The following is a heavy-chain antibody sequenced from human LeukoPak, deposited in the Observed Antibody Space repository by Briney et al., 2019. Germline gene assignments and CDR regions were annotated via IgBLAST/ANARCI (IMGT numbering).Heavy chain of an antibody. CDR1: GFTFGDYA. V-gene: IGHV3-21*01. D-gene: IGHD5-12*01. J-gene: IGHJ3*02. Sequence: GGSLRLSCIASGFTFGDYAMSWVRQAPGKGLEWVSSISSSSSYIYYADSVKGRFTISRDNAKNSLYLQMNSLRAEDTAVYYCARGVGGYGAFDIWGQGTMVTVSS. CDR3: ARGVGGYGAFDI. CDR2: ISSSSSYI.